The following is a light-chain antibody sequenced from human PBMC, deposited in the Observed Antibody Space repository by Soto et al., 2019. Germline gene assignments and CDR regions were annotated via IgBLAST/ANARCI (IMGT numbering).Light chain of an antibody. CDR3: QSYDATNQV. J-gene: IGLJ3*02. CDR1: SGSIASNY. CDR2: EDN. V-gene: IGLV6-57*01. Sequence: NFMPTQPHSVSESPGKTVIISCTRSSGSIASNYVQWYQQRPGSSPTTVIYEDNQRPSGVPDRFSGSIDSSSNSASLTISGLETEDEADYSCQSYDATNQVFGGGTKLTVL.